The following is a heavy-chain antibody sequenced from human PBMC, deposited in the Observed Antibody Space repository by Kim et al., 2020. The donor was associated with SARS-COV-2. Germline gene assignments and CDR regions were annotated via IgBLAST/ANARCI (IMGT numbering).Heavy chain of an antibody. CDR2: IYYSGST. V-gene: IGHV4-31*03. CDR3: ARVSGSYFAFDI. J-gene: IGHJ3*02. D-gene: IGHD1-26*01. CDR1: GGSISSGGYY. Sequence: SETLSLTCTVSGGSISSGGYYWSWIRQHPGKGLEWIGYIYYSGSTYYNPSLKSRVTISVDTSKNQFSLKLSSVTAADTAVYYCARVSGSYFAFDIWGQGTMVTVSS.